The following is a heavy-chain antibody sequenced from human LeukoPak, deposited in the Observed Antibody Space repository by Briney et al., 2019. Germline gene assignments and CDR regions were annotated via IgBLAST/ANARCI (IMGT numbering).Heavy chain of an antibody. CDR2: IGTGPIST. J-gene: IGHJ4*02. V-gene: IGHV3-21*06. D-gene: IGHD5-12*01. CDR3: VRGGYRGFDYEY. CDR1: GFSFSSYA. Sequence: MAGGSLRLSCAASGFSFSSYAMNWVRQAPGKGLEWVSAIGTGPISTSTWYADSVKGRFTISRDNAKNSLYLQMNSLRDEDTAVYYCVRGGYRGFDYEYWGLGTLVTVSS.